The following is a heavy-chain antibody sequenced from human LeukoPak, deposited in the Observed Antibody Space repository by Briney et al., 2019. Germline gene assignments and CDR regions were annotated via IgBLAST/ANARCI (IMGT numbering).Heavy chain of an antibody. V-gene: IGHV1-69*06. CDR3: ARLRGSSNYYYYYMDV. J-gene: IGHJ6*03. CDR2: IIPIFGTA. CDR1: GGTFSSYA. D-gene: IGHD6-13*01. Sequence: ASVKVSCKASGGTFSSYAISWVRQAPGQGLEWMGGIIPIFGTANYAQKFQGRVTITADKSTSTAYMELSSLRSEDTAVYYCARLRGSSNYYYYYMDVWGKGTTVTVSS.